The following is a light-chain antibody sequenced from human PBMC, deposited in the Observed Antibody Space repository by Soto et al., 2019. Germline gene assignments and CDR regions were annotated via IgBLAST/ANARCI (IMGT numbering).Light chain of an antibody. CDR1: QSVSSD. V-gene: IGKV3-15*01. CDR3: QQYNKWPPLT. J-gene: IGKJ4*01. Sequence: EIVMTQSPTTLSVSPGERATLSCRASQSVSSDLAWYQQKPGQAPRLLIYDASTRATGIPVRFSGSGSGTEFTLTISSLQSEDFALYYCQQYNKWPPLTFGGGTKVEI. CDR2: DAS.